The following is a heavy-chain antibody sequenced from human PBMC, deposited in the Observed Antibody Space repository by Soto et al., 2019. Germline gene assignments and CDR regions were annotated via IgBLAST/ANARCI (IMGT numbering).Heavy chain of an antibody. V-gene: IGHV4-59*01. D-gene: IGHD6-13*01. CDR1: GGSISSYY. J-gene: IGHJ4*02. CDR2: IYYSGST. Sequence: KTSETLSLTCTVSGGSISSYYWSWIRQPPGKGLEWIGYIYYSGSTNYNPSLKSRVTISVDTSKNQFSLKLSSVTAADTAVYYCAREEGIAAAGFDYWGQGTLVTVSS. CDR3: AREEGIAAAGFDY.